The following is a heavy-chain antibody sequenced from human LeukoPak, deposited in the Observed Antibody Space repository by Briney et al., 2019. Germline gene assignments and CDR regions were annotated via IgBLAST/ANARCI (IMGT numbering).Heavy chain of an antibody. Sequence: GGSLRLSCAASGFTVSSNYMSWVRQAPGKGLEWVSVIYSGGSTYYADSVKGRFTISRDNSKNTLYLQMNSLRAEDTAVYYCARGSQLWYPDAFDIWGQGTMVTVSS. CDR3: ARGSQLWYPDAFDI. CDR1: GFTVSSNY. V-gene: IGHV3-53*01. J-gene: IGHJ3*02. CDR2: IYSGGST. D-gene: IGHD5-18*01.